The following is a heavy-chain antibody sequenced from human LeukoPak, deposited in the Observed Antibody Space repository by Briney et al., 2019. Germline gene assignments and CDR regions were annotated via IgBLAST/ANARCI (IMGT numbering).Heavy chain of an antibody. V-gene: IGHV1-69*01. CDR2: XIPIFGTA. D-gene: IGHD3-3*01. CDR1: GGTFXSYA. Sequence: KVSCKASGGTFXSYAISWVRQXPGQGLEWMGGXIPIFGTANYAQKSQGRVTITADESTSTAYMELSSLRSEDTAVYYCATGIRPADDFRSGYYPFDYWGQGTLVTVS. J-gene: IGHJ4*02. CDR3: ATGIRPADDFRSGYYPFDY.